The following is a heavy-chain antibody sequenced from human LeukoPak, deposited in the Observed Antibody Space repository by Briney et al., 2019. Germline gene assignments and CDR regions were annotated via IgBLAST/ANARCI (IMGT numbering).Heavy chain of an antibody. J-gene: IGHJ3*02. D-gene: IGHD4-23*01. V-gene: IGHV3-30*19. CDR2: TSYDGTKT. CDR1: GFTFSTYG. CDR3: ARGRGGNMGDAFDI. Sequence: GGPLRLSCAASGFTFSTYGMHWVHQAAGKGLNRVALTSYDGTKTFYAYSVKGRFTISRDNSNTLYLQMSSLRAEDTAVYYCARGRGGNMGDAFDIWGQGTMVTVSS.